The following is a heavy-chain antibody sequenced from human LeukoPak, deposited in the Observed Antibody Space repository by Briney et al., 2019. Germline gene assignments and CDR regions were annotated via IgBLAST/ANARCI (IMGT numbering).Heavy chain of an antibody. Sequence: GGSLRLSCAASGFTFSSHGMHWVRQAPGKGLEWVAVIWYDGSDKYYADSVKGRFTISRDNSTNTMYLQMTRLRADDTAVYYCARDRVLHYFDYWGQGALVTVSS. J-gene: IGHJ4*02. V-gene: IGHV3-33*01. D-gene: IGHD3-16*01. CDR2: IWYDGSDK. CDR3: ARDRVLHYFDY. CDR1: GFTFSSHG.